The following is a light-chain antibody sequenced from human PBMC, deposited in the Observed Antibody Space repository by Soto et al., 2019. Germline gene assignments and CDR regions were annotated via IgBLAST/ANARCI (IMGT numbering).Light chain of an antibody. Sequence: IVLTQSPDTLSSSPGEGATLSCRASQRVSNNYLAWYQQKPGQAPRLLIYGASSRATGIQDSFSGIGSGTDFTLTISRLEPEDFAVYYCQQYGDSPPITFGQGKRLEIK. J-gene: IGKJ5*01. CDR2: GAS. CDR1: QRVSNNY. V-gene: IGKV3-20*01. CDR3: QQYGDSPPIT.